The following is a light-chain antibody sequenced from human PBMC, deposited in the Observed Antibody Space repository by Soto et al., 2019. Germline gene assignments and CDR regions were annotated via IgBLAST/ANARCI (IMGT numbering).Light chain of an antibody. CDR3: QQLNSHPYT. Sequence: DIHLTQSPSFLSASVGDRVTITCRASQGISSYLGWYQQRPGKAPQLLIYVASTLQSGVPSRFSGSGSGTEFTLTTSSLQPEDSATYYCQQLNSHPYTFGQGTKLEIK. J-gene: IGKJ2*01. CDR1: QGISSY. CDR2: VAS. V-gene: IGKV1-9*01.